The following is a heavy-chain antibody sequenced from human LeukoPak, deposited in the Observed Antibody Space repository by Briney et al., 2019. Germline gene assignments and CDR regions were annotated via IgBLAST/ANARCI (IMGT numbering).Heavy chain of an antibody. J-gene: IGHJ4*02. CDR1: GYTFTGYY. D-gene: IGHD3-3*01. V-gene: IGHV1-2*06. CDR2: INPKSGGT. CDR3: ASRDPAEGFLLWLPDH. Sequence: GASVKVSCKASGYTFTGYYIHWVRQAPGQGLEWMGRINPKSGGTNYAEKFQGRVTMTRDTSINAAYMELSRLRYDDTAVYYCASRDPAEGFLLWLPDHWGQGTLVTVSS.